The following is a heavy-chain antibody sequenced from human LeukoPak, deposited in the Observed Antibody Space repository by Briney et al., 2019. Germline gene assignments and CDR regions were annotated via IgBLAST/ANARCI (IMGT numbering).Heavy chain of an antibody. CDR3: ARSLRDPLFYCSGGSCHSFDY. Sequence: SCKASGGTFSSYAMHWVRQAPGKGLEWVAVISYDGSNKYYADSVKGRFTISRDNSKNTLYLQMNSLRAEDTAVYYCARSLRDPLFYCSGGSCHSFDYWGQGTLVTVSS. J-gene: IGHJ4*02. CDR1: GGTFSSYA. CDR2: ISYDGSNK. V-gene: IGHV3-30*04. D-gene: IGHD2-15*01.